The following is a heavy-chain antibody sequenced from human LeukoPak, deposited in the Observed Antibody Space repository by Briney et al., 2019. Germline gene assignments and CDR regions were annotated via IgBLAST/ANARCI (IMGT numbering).Heavy chain of an antibody. D-gene: IGHD3-22*01. J-gene: IGHJ4*02. CDR3: ARETTPDLSMIVVVNSFDY. V-gene: IGHV3-30-3*01. CDR2: ISYDGSNK. Sequence: PGGSLRLSCAASGFTFSSYAMHWVRQAPGKGLEWVAVISYDGSNKYYADSVKGRFTISRDNSKNTLYLQMNSLRAEDTAVYYCARETTPDLSMIVVVNSFDYWGQGTLVTVSS. CDR1: GFTFSSYA.